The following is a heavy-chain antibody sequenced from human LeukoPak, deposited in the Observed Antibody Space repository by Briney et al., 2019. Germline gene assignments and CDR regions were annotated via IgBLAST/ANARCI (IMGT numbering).Heavy chain of an antibody. CDR2: SSPYNGKT. J-gene: IGHJ4*02. CDR1: GYPFISFG. D-gene: IGHD5-18*01. V-gene: IGHV1-18*01. Sequence: ASVKVSCKTSGYPFISFGIAWLRRAPGQGLEWLGWSSPYNGKTEYSQKLQDRVTMTTDPSTSTAYMEMRSLRSDDTAVYYCARDPDKFNGRYSYFDYWGQGTLVTVSS. CDR3: ARDPDKFNGRYSYFDY.